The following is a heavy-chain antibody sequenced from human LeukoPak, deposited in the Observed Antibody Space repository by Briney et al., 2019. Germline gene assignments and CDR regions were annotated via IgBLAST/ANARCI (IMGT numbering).Heavy chain of an antibody. CDR1: GCSISSGSYY. D-gene: IGHD4-17*01. Sequence: PSQTLSLTCTVSGCSISSGSYYWSWIRQPAGKGLEWIGRIYTSGSTNDNPSLKSRVTISVDTSKNQFSLKLSSVTAADTAVYYCASEVYVDYGDYYYYGMDVWGQGTTVTVSS. CDR2: IYTSGST. V-gene: IGHV4-61*02. J-gene: IGHJ6*02. CDR3: ASEVYVDYGDYYYYGMDV.